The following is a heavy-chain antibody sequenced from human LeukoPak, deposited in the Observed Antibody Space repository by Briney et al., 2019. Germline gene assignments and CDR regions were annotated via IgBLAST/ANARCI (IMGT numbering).Heavy chain of an antibody. V-gene: IGHV3-23*01. Sequence: QSGGSLRLSCAASGFTFSSYAMSWVRQAPGKGLEWVSAISGSGGSTYYADSVKGRFTISRDNSKNTLYLQMNSLRAEATAVYSCRNAFGGGPSCPGAPWGRGPWSPSPQ. CDR2: ISGSGGST. J-gene: IGHJ5*02. D-gene: IGHD2-15*01. CDR3: RNAFGGGPSCPGAP. CDR1: GFTFSSYA.